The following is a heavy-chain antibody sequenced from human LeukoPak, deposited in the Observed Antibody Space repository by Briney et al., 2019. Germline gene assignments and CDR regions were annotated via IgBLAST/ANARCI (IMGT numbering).Heavy chain of an antibody. J-gene: IGHJ3*02. D-gene: IGHD3-10*01. CDR2: ISGSGGIT. CDR1: GSTFSSYA. V-gene: IGHV3-23*01. Sequence: GGSLRLSCAASGSTFSSYAMSWVRQAPGKGLEWVSAISGSGGITYYADSVKGRFTISRDNSKNTLYLQMNSLRAEDTAVYYCAKVGVVIRDAFDIWGQGTMVTVSS. CDR3: AKVGVVIRDAFDI.